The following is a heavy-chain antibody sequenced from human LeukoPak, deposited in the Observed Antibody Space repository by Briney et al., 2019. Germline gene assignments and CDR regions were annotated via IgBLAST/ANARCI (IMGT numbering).Heavy chain of an antibody. V-gene: IGHV1-69*06. CDR2: IIPIFGTA. Sequence: ASVKVSCKASGGTFSSYAISWVRQAPGQGLEWMGGIIPIFGTANYAQKFQGRVTITADKSTSTAYMELSSLRSEDTAVYYCATKYYYDSSGYYISGYFDYWGQGTLVTVSS. CDR3: ATKYYYDSSGYYISGYFDY. CDR1: GGTFSSYA. J-gene: IGHJ4*02. D-gene: IGHD3-22*01.